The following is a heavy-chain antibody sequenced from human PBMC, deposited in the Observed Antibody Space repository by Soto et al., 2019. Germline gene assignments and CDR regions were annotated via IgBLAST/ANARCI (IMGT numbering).Heavy chain of an antibody. Sequence: SVKVSCKASGGTFSSYAISWVRQAPGQGLEWMGGIIPIFGTANYAQKFQGRVTITADESTSTAYMELSSLRSEDTAVYYCARGTSFGVVIRGNYYYGTDVWGQGTTVTVSS. V-gene: IGHV1-69*13. CDR1: GGTFSSYA. J-gene: IGHJ6*02. D-gene: IGHD3-3*01. CDR2: IIPIFGTA. CDR3: ARGTSFGVVIRGNYYYGTDV.